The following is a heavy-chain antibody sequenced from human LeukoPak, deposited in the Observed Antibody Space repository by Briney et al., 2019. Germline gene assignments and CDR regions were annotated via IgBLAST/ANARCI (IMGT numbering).Heavy chain of an antibody. Sequence: ASVKVSCKASEYTFTGYYMHWVRQAPGQGLEWMGWINPNSGGTNYAQKFQGRVTMTRDTSISTAYMELSRLRSDDTAVYYCARTDSSGWYGDYWGQGTLVTVSS. CDR3: ARTDSSGWYGDY. V-gene: IGHV1-2*02. CDR2: INPNSGGT. D-gene: IGHD6-19*01. CDR1: EYTFTGYY. J-gene: IGHJ4*02.